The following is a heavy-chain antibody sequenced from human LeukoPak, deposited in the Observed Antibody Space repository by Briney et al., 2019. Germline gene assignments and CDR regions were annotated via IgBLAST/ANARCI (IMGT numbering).Heavy chain of an antibody. D-gene: IGHD3-22*01. CDR3: ARALYDSSGSLDY. Sequence: GRSLRLSCAASGFTFSSYGMHWVRQAPGKGLEWVAVISYDGSNKYYADSVKGRFTISRDNSKNTLYLQMNSLRAEDTAVYYCARALYDSSGSLDYWGQGTLVTVSS. CDR2: ISYDGSNK. J-gene: IGHJ4*02. V-gene: IGHV3-30*03. CDR1: GFTFSSYG.